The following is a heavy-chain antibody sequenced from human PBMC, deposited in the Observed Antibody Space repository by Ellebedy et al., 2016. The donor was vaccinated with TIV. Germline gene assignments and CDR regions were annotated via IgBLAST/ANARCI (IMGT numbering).Heavy chain of an antibody. CDR2: IYSGGST. CDR1: GFTVSSNY. V-gene: IGHV3-53*01. J-gene: IGHJ2*01. D-gene: IGHD2-8*01. Sequence: GESLKISCAASGFTVSSNYMSWVRQAPGKGLEWVSVIYSGGSTYYADSVKGRFTISRDNSKNTLYLQMNSLRAEDTAVYYCARVGYCTNGVCSFNWYFDLWGRGTLVTVSS. CDR3: ARVGYCTNGVCSFNWYFDL.